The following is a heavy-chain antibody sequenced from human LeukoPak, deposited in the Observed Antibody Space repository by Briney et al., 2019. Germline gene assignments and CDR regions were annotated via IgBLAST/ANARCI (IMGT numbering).Heavy chain of an antibody. CDR2: IYSGGST. V-gene: IGHV3-66*01. Sequence: PGGSLRLSCAASAFTVSSNYMSWVRQAPGKGLGWVSVIYSGGSTYYADSVEGRFTISRDNSNSTLDLQMNSLRAEDTAVYDCARVVAGGGGYAYRYYYYGMDVWGQETTVTVSS. D-gene: IGHD5-12*01. CDR3: ARVVAGGGGYAYRYYYYGMDV. J-gene: IGHJ6*02. CDR1: AFTVSSNY.